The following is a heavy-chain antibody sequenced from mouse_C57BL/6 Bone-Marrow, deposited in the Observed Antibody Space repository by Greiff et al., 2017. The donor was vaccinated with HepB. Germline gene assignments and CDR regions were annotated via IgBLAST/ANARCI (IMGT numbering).Heavy chain of an antibody. D-gene: IGHD1-1*01. CDR1: GFTFSDYG. Sequence: EVQLVESGGGLVKPGGSLKLSCAASGFTFSDYGMHWVRQAPEKGLEWVAYISSGSSTIYYADTVKGRFTISRDNAKNTLFLQMTSLRSEDTAMYYCARKAPITTVVALYYFDYWGQGTTLTVSS. V-gene: IGHV5-17*01. CDR3: ARKAPITTVVALYYFDY. J-gene: IGHJ2*01. CDR2: ISSGSSTI.